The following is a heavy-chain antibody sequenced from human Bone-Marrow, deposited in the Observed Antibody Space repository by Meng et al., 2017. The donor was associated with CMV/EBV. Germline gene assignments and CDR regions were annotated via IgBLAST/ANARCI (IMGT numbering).Heavy chain of an antibody. V-gene: IGHV3-21*01. CDR3: ARGGGYDCWSGDNYFDY. J-gene: IGHJ4*02. Sequence: GESLKISCAASGFTFSSYSMNWVRQAPGKGLEWVSSISSSSSYIYYADSVKGRFTISRDNAKNSLYLQMNSLRAEDTAVYYCARGGGYDCWSGDNYFDYWGQGTLVTVSS. CDR1: GFTFSSYS. CDR2: ISSSSSYI. D-gene: IGHD3-3*01.